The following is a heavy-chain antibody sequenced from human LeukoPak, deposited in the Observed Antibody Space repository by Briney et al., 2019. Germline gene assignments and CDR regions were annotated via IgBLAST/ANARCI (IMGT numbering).Heavy chain of an antibody. CDR3: ARTINDYGDYWEGTALR. V-gene: IGHV4-38-2*02. J-gene: IGHJ4*02. CDR2: IYHSGST. D-gene: IGHD4-17*01. CDR1: GYSISSGYY. Sequence: SETLSLTRTVSGYSISSGYYWGWIRQPPGKGLEWIGSIYHSGSTYYNPSLKSRVTISVDTSKNQFSLKLSSVTAADTAVYYCARTINDYGDYWEGTALRWGQGTLVTVSS.